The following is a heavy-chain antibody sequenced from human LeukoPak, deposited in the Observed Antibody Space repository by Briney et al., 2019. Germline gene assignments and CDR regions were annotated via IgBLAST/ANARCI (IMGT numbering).Heavy chain of an antibody. V-gene: IGHV3-11*01. CDR2: ISSSGGNI. CDR3: ARRRDYFDY. CDR1: GFDLSDYY. J-gene: IGHJ4*02. Sequence: GGFLRLSCVVSGFDLSDYYMSWIRQAPGKGLEWISYISSSGGNIYFADSVKGRFTMSRDNARGSLYLQMNSLRADDTAIYYCARRRDYFDYWGQGTLVTVSS.